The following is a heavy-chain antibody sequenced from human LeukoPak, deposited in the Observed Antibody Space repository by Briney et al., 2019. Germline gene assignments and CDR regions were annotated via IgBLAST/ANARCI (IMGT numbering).Heavy chain of an antibody. CDR3: ANGISSGYYYYYYYMDV. D-gene: IGHD6-25*01. CDR1: GGSISSYS. J-gene: IGHJ6*03. Sequence: SETLSLTCTVSGGSISSYSWSWIRQPPGKGLEWIGNIYYNGSTNYNPSLKSRVTMSVDTSRNYFSLKLSSVSATDTAVYYCANGISSGYYYYYYYMDVWGKGTTVTVSS. CDR2: IYYNGST. V-gene: IGHV4-59*08.